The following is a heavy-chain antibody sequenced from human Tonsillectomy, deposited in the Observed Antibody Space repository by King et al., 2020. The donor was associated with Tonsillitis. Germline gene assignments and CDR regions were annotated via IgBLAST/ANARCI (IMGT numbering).Heavy chain of an antibody. Sequence: QLVESGGGLVQPGGSLRLFCAAAGFTFSSVALILGSHAPGKGLELVSSISDSAGGTYYAESDNGRFTISCDNSKNTLYLQVNGLRAEDTAVYYCAKLLRSGYHLYYMDVWGKGTTVTVSS. V-gene: IGHV3-23*04. D-gene: IGHD3-3*01. J-gene: IGHJ6*03. CDR2: ISDSAGGT. CDR3: AKLLRSGYHLYYMDV. CDR1: GFTFSSVA.